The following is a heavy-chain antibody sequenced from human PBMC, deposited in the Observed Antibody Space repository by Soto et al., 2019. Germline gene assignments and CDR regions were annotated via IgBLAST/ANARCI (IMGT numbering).Heavy chain of an antibody. CDR3: VKDSSVWYSRGDYYYYYGMDV. V-gene: IGHV3-30*18. Sequence: QVQLVESGGGVVQPGRSLRLSCAASGFAFTTYGMHWVRQAPGKGLEWVAVISYDGNNEYYADSVKGRFTISRDNSKNTLYLQMNSLRAEDTAVYYCVKDSSVWYSRGDYYYYYGMDVWGQGTTVTVSS. CDR1: GFAFTTYG. J-gene: IGHJ6*02. CDR2: ISYDGNNE. D-gene: IGHD6-19*01.